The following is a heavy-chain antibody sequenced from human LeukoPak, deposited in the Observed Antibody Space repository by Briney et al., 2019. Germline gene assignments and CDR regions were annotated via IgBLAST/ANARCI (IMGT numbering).Heavy chain of an antibody. V-gene: IGHV1-8*01. J-gene: IGHJ3*02. Sequence: GASVKVSCKASGYTFTSYDINWVRQATGQGLEWMGWMNPNSGNTGYAQKFQGRVTMTRNTSISTAYMELSSLRSDDTAVYYCARSVFGVDYAFDIWGQGTMVTVSS. CDR2: MNPNSGNT. CDR3: ARSVFGVDYAFDI. CDR1: GYTFTSYD. D-gene: IGHD3-3*02.